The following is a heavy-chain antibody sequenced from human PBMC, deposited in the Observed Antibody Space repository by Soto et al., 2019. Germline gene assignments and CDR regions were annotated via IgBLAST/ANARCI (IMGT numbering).Heavy chain of an antibody. CDR1: GFTFSSYA. D-gene: IGHD2-2*01. CDR3: AKRRRCSSTSCQSLDY. CDR2: ISGSGGST. V-gene: IGHV3-23*01. J-gene: IGHJ4*02. Sequence: SLRLSCAASGFTFSSYAMSWVRQAPGKGLEWVSAISGSGGSTYYADSVKGRFTISRDNSKNTLYLQMNSLRAEDTAVYYCAKRRRCSSTSCQSLDYWGQGTLVTVSS.